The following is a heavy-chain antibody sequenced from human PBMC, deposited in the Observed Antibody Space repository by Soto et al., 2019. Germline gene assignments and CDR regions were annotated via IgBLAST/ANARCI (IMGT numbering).Heavy chain of an antibody. CDR1: GYTFTSYG. J-gene: IGHJ5*02. CDR3: ARDRDDFWSGYYPNWFDP. V-gene: IGHV1-18*04. D-gene: IGHD3-3*01. CDR2: ISAYNGNT. Sequence: QVQLVQSGAEVKKPGASVNVSCKASGYTFTSYGISWVRQAPGQGLEWMGWISAYNGNTNYAQKLQGRVTMTTDTSTSTAYMELRSLRSDDTAVYYCARDRDDFWSGYYPNWFDPWGQGTLVTVSS.